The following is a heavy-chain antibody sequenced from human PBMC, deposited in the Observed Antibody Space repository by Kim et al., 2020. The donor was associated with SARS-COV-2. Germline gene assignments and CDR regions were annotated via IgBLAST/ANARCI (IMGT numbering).Heavy chain of an antibody. CDR1: GFTFSSYE. Sequence: GGSLRLSCAVSGFTFSSYEMNWVRQAPGKGLEWVSYISSSGSTIYYADSVKGRFTISRDNAKNSLYLQMNSLRAEDTAVYYCARAMEGSSGWQIYYYYYCGMDVCGQGTTVTVSS. V-gene: IGHV3-48*03. D-gene: IGHD6-19*01. J-gene: IGHJ6*02. CDR2: ISSSGSTI. CDR3: ARAMEGSSGWQIYYYYYCGMDV.